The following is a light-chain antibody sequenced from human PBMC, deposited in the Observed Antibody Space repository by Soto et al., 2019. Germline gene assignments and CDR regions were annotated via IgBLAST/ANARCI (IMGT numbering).Light chain of an antibody. Sequence: DIQMTQSPSSLSASVGDRVTITCRASQSISSYLNWYQQKPGKAPKLLIHAASSLQSGVPSRFSGSGSGTDFTLTISSLQPEDFATYYCQQSYSTLLTFGGGTKVDIK. CDR1: QSISSY. V-gene: IGKV1-39*01. CDR3: QQSYSTLLT. J-gene: IGKJ4*01. CDR2: AAS.